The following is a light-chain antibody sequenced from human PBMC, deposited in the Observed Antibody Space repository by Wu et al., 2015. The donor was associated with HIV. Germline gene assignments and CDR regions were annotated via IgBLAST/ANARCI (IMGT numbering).Light chain of an antibody. CDR3: QQYNSNLLWT. CDR1: QSISTW. Sequence: DIQMTQSPSTLSASVGDKVNITCRASQSISTWLAWYQQKPGKAPKLLIYHVSTLQIGVPLRFSGSGSGTEFTLTISSLQPDDSATYYCQQYNSNLLWTFGQGTKVEIK. V-gene: IGKV1-5*03. CDR2: HVS. J-gene: IGKJ1*01.